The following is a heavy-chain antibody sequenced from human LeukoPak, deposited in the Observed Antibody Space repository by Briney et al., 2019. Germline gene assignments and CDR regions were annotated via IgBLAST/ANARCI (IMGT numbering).Heavy chain of an antibody. D-gene: IGHD6-13*01. CDR3: ARDTAAAASFDY. J-gene: IGHJ4*02. CDR1: GGSISSYY. Sequence: SETLSLTCTVSGGSISSYYWSWIRQPPGKGPEWIGYIYYSGSTNYNPSLKSRVTISVDTSKNQFSLKLSSVTAADTAVYYCARDTAAAASFDYWGQGTLVTVSS. CDR2: IYYSGST. V-gene: IGHV4-59*01.